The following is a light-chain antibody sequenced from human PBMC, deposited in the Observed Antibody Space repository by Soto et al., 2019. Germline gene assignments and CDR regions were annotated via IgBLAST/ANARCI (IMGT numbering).Light chain of an antibody. CDR2: EVS. CDR3: SSFSGGNNYV. Sequence: QSALTQPPSASGSPGQSVTISCTGTSSEVGDYNFVSWYQQHPGKAPKLMIYEVSERPSGVPDRFSGSKSGNTASLTVSGLQAEDEADYYCSSFSGGNNYVFGTGTKLTVL. CDR1: SSEVGDYNF. J-gene: IGLJ1*01. V-gene: IGLV2-8*01.